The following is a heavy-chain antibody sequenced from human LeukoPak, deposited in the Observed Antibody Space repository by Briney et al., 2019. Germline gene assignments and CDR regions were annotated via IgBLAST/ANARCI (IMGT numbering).Heavy chain of an antibody. Sequence: GGSLRLSCAASGFTLSDYWMSWVRQAPGKGLEWVANMDQDGSEENYVDSVKGRFTISRDDAKNSLYLQMNSLRAEDTAVYYCAREAPRGTSSNPYYFDSWDQGTLVTVSS. V-gene: IGHV3-7*01. CDR3: AREAPRGTSSNPYYFDS. J-gene: IGHJ4*02. CDR2: MDQDGSEE. CDR1: GFTLSDYW. D-gene: IGHD6-6*01.